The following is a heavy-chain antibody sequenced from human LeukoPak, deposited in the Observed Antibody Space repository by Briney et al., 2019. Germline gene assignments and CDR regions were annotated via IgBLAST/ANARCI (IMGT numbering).Heavy chain of an antibody. CDR2: IIPIFGTA. D-gene: IGHD3-22*01. J-gene: IGHJ4*02. Sequence: RASVKVSCKASGGTSSSYAISWVRQAPGQGLEWMGGIIPIFGTANYAQKFQGRVTITADESTSTAYMELSSLRSEDTAVYYCAKDLDTYYYDRSDDFDYWGQGTLVTVSS. CDR1: GGTSSSYA. CDR3: AKDLDTYYYDRSDDFDY. V-gene: IGHV1-69*13.